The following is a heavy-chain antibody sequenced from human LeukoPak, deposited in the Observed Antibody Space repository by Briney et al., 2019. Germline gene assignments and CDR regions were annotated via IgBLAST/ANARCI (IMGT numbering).Heavy chain of an antibody. J-gene: IGHJ6*03. CDR3: ARVDTAMVTDYYYYYYYMDV. CDR1: GYSISSGYY. D-gene: IGHD5-18*01. CDR2: INHSGST. V-gene: IGHV4-38-2*02. Sequence: SETLSLTCTVSGYSISSGYYWGWIRQPPGKGLEWIGSINHSGSTNYNPSLKSRVTISVDTSKNQFSLKLSSVTAADTAVYYCARVDTAMVTDYYYYYYYMDVWGKGTTVTVSS.